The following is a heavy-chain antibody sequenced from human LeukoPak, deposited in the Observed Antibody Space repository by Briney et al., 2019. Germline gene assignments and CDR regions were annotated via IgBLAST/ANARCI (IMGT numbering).Heavy chain of an antibody. CDR1: GFTFSGYW. CDR2: INVDGSEK. J-gene: IGHJ4*02. CDR3: ARGGAVKLDY. D-gene: IGHD1-26*01. Sequence: GGSLRLSCAASGFTFSGYWMSWVRQAPGKGLEWVANINVDGSEKYYVGSLKGRFTISRDNAKNSLYLQMNSLRAEDTAVYYCARGGAVKLDYWGQGTLVTVSS. V-gene: IGHV3-7*05.